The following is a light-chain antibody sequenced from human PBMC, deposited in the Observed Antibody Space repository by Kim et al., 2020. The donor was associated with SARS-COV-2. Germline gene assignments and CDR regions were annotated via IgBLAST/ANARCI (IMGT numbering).Light chain of an antibody. J-gene: IGKJ4*01. CDR2: AAS. CDR1: QSISIY. Sequence: VSVGDRVTITCRASQSISIYLNWYQQRPEKAPKLLIYAASGLHGGVPSNFSGSGSGTDFTLTISSLQPEDFATYYCQQSFSPPPTFGGGTKVDIK. CDR3: QQSFSPPPT. V-gene: IGKV1-39*01.